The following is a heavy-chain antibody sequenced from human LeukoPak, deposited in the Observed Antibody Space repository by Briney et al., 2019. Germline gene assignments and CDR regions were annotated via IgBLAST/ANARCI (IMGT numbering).Heavy chain of an antibody. CDR3: VRGYPLGGMDV. Sequence: SETLSLTCTVSGVSVSSGSYYWRWIRQPPGKGLEWIGYIFYTGSTNYNPSLKSRVTISVDTSKNQFSLKLSSVTAADTAVYYCVRGYPLGGMDVWGQGTTVTVSS. CDR1: GVSVSSGSYY. D-gene: IGHD1-1*01. V-gene: IGHV4-61*01. CDR2: IFYTGST. J-gene: IGHJ6*02.